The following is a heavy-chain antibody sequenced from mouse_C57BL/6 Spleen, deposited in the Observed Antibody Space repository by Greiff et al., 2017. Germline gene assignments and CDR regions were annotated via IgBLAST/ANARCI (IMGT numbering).Heavy chain of an antibody. J-gene: IGHJ4*01. CDR3: ARGDYSNYLTFYYAMDY. CDR2: IHPNSGST. CDR1: GYTFTSYW. Sequence: QVQLKQPGAELVKPGASVKLSCKASGYTFTSYWMHWVKQRPGQGLEWIGMIHPNSGSTNYNEKFKSKATLTVDTSSSTAYMQLSSLTSEDSAVYYCARGDYSNYLTFYYAMDYWGQGTSVTVSS. D-gene: IGHD2-5*01. V-gene: IGHV1-64*01.